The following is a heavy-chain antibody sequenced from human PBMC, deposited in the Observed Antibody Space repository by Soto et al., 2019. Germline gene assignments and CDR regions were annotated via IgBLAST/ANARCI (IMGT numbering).Heavy chain of an antibody. CDR1: GFTFSNYA. Sequence: GGSLRLSCAASGFTFSNYAMSWVRQAPGKGLEWVAAIIGAGDDTFHADSVKGRLTISRDNSKNTLFLQMNSLRADDTALYYCAKGYATSRPYYFDYWGQGTLVTVSS. J-gene: IGHJ4*02. CDR2: IIGAGDDT. V-gene: IGHV3-23*01. D-gene: IGHD5-18*01. CDR3: AKGYATSRPYYFDY.